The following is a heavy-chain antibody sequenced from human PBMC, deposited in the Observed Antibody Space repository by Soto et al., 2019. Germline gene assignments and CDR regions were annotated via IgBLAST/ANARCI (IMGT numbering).Heavy chain of an antibody. J-gene: IGHJ4*02. CDR3: ARGSSSSFDS. D-gene: IGHD6-13*01. CDR1: GGSISDDY. Sequence: SETLSLTCRVSGGSISDDYWSWFRQPPGKGLEWIGYIYYSGSTTYNSSLKSRVTISVDMAKNQFSLKLTSVTAADTAVYYCARGSSSSFDSWGPGTLVTVSS. V-gene: IGHV4-59*01. CDR2: IYYSGST.